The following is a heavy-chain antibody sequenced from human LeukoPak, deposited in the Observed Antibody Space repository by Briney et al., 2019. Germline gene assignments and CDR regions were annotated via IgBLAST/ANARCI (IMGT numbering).Heavy chain of an antibody. CDR1: GFTFSSYS. J-gene: IGHJ4*02. CDR3: AKAISGFDFDY. D-gene: IGHD3-16*01. Sequence: GGSLRLSCAASGFTFSSYSMNWVRQAPGKGLEWVSSISSSSSYIYYADSVRGRFTISRDNSKNTLYLQMNSLRAEDMAVYYCAKAISGFDFDYWGQGTLVTVSP. CDR2: ISSSSSYI. V-gene: IGHV3-21*04.